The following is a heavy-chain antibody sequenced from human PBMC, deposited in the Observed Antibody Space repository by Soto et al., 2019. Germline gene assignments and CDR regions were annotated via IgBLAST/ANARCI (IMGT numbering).Heavy chain of an antibody. V-gene: IGHV1-3*01. J-gene: IGHJ4*02. Sequence: ASVKVSCKASGYTFTSYPMHWVRQAPGQRLERMGWINAGKGNTKYSQKFQGRVINAGYTSASATYMRLSSLRSEDTAAYYSARHHMGNVVVPAGKHYYDYWGQGTLVTVSS. CDR2: INAGKGNT. CDR1: GYTFTSYP. D-gene: IGHD2-2*01. CDR3: ARHHMGNVVVPAGKHYYDY.